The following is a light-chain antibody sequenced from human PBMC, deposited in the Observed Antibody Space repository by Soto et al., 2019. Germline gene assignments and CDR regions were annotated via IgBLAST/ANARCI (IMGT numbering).Light chain of an antibody. CDR1: KLGNKH. CDR2: QDT. CDR3: QAWDSSSYV. J-gene: IGLJ1*01. Sequence: SYELTQPPSLSVSPGQTASITCSGDKLGNKHACWYQQKPGQSPVLVIYQDTKRPSGIPERFSGSSSGNTATLTISGTQAMDEADYYCQAWDSSSYVFGTGTKLTVL. V-gene: IGLV3-1*01.